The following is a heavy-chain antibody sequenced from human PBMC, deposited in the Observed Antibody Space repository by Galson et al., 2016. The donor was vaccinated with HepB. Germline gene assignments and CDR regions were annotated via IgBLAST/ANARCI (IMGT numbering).Heavy chain of an antibody. J-gene: IGHJ4*02. CDR1: GYTLSDSS. Sequence: SVKVSCKVSGYTLSDSSMHWVRQAPGNGLEWMGGIDPEDGETIYAQKFQGRVTMTEDTSTDTAYMELSSLRSEDTAVYYCAEKRDYDCWCGFDEWGQGTLVTVSS. D-gene: IGHD3-3*01. V-gene: IGHV1-24*01. CDR3: AEKRDYDCWCGFDE. CDR2: IDPEDGET.